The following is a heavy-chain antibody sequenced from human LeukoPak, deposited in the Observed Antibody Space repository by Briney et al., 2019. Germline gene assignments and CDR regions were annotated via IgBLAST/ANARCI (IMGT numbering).Heavy chain of an antibody. CDR1: VFTFSSYR. J-gene: IGHJ4*02. Sequence: GGSLSLSCAAAVFTFSSYRMNWVRQAAGKGLEWVTSISSSSSYIYYADSVKGRFTISRDNAKNSLYLQMNSLRAEDTAVYYCARVGGSGWLYDYWGQGTLVTVSS. CDR3: ARVGGSGWLYDY. D-gene: IGHD6-19*01. CDR2: ISSSSSYI. V-gene: IGHV3-21*01.